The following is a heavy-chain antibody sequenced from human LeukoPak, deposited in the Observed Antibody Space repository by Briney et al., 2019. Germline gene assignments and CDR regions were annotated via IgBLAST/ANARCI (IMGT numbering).Heavy chain of an antibody. CDR2: ISSSSSYI. CDR3: AVYYYDSSGYYY. Sequence: GGSLRLSCAASGFTFSSYSMNWVRQAPGKGLEWVSSISSSSSYIYYADSVKGRFTISRGNAKNSLYLQMNSLRAEDTAVYYCAVYYYDSSGYYYWGQGTLVTVSS. V-gene: IGHV3-21*01. J-gene: IGHJ4*02. D-gene: IGHD3-22*01. CDR1: GFTFSSYS.